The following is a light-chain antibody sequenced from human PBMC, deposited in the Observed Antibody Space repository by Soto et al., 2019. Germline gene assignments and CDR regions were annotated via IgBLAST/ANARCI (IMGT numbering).Light chain of an antibody. CDR2: DVS. V-gene: IGLV2-14*01. CDR1: SSDVGGYNY. J-gene: IGLJ2*01. Sequence: QSVLTQPASVSGSPGQSITIYCTGTSSDVGGYNYVSWYQQHPGKAPKLMIYDVSNRPSGVSNRFSGSKSGNTASLTISGLQAEDEADYYCSSYTSSSTLVVFGEGTKLTVL. CDR3: SSYTSSSTLVV.